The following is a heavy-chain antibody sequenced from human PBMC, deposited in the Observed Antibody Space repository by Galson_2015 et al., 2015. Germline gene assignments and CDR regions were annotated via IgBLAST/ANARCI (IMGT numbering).Heavy chain of an antibody. CDR1: GFTFSSYR. J-gene: IGHJ3*01. D-gene: IGHD2-2*01. Sequence: SLRLSCAASGFTFSSYRMNWVRQAPGKGLEWVSSISSSSSYIYYADSVKGRFTISRDNAKNSLYLQMNSLRAEDTAVYYCAIFHIVVVPAVKNAFDFWGQGTMVTVSS. CDR2: ISSSSSYI. V-gene: IGHV3-21*01. CDR3: AIFHIVVVPAVKNAFDF.